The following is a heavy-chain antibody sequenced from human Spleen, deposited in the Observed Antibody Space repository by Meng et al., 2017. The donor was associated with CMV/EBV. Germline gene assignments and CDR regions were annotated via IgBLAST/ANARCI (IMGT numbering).Heavy chain of an antibody. CDR1: GGTFSSYT. D-gene: IGHD2-2*01. Sequence: SVKVSCKASGGTFSSYTIYWVRQAPGQGLEWMGRIIPIFAKPNYAQKFQGRVTITTDESTSTAYMALSSLRSEGTAVYYCARDRGGYCSGTTCYDFDPWGQGTLVTVSS. J-gene: IGHJ5*02. V-gene: IGHV1-69*05. CDR3: ARDRGGYCSGTTCYDFDP. CDR2: IIPIFAKP.